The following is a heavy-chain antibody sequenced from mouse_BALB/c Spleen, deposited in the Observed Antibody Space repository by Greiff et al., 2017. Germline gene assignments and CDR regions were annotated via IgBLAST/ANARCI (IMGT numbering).Heavy chain of an antibody. Sequence: EVKLMESGGGLVQPKGSLKLSCAASGFTFNTYAMNWVRQAPGKGLEWVARIRSKSNNYATYYADSVKDRFTISRDDSQSMLYLQMNNLKTEDTAMYYCVRRGYYGYGWYLDVWGAGTTVTVSS. J-gene: IGHJ1*01. CDR1: GFTFNTYA. D-gene: IGHD1-2*01. CDR3: VRRGYYGYGWYLDV. V-gene: IGHV10-1*02. CDR2: IRSKSNNYAT.